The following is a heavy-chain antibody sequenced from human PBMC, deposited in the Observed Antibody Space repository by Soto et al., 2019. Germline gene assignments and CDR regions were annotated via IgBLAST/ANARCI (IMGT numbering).Heavy chain of an antibody. CDR3: TRLPSTVTTPLGVYYYYGMDV. CDR1: GFTFSGSA. V-gene: IGHV3-73*02. CDR2: IRSKANSYAT. Sequence: EVQLVESGGGLVQPGGSLKLSCAASGFTFSGSAMHWVRQASGKGLEWVGRIRSKANSYATAYAASVKGRFTISRDDSKNKAYLQMNSLKTEDTAVYYCTRLPSTVTTPLGVYYYYGMDVWGQGTTVTVSS. D-gene: IGHD4-17*01. J-gene: IGHJ6*02.